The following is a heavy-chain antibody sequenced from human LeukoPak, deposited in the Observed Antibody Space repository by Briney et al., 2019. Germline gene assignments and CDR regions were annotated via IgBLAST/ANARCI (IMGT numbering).Heavy chain of an antibody. Sequence: RGSLRLSCAASGFTFSSYWMSWVRQAPGKGLEWVANIKEDGRQKYYVDSVKGRFTISRDNAKNSLYLQMNRLRAEDAAVYYCARDRWGYSYGGDWGQGTLVTVSS. CDR1: GFTFSSYW. CDR2: IKEDGRQK. D-gene: IGHD5-18*01. CDR3: ARDRWGYSYGGD. V-gene: IGHV3-7*01. J-gene: IGHJ4*02.